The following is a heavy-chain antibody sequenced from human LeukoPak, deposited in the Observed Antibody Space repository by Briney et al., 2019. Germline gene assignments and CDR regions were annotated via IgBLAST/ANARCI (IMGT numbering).Heavy chain of an antibody. V-gene: IGHV3-48*04. CDR1: GFTFSSYS. Sequence: PGGSLRLSCAASGFTFSSYSMNWVRQAPGEGLEWVSYISSSGSTIYYADSVKGRFTISRDNAKNSLYLQMNSLRAEDTAVYYCARAYSSGWAAFDYWGQGTLVTVSS. CDR3: ARAYSSGWAAFDY. CDR2: ISSSGSTI. D-gene: IGHD6-19*01. J-gene: IGHJ4*02.